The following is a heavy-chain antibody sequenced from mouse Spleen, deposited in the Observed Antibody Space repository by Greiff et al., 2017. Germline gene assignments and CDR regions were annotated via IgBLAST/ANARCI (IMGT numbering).Heavy chain of an antibody. J-gene: IGHJ2*01. D-gene: IGHD4-1*01. V-gene: IGHV1S127*01. CDR2: IDPSDSYT. CDR3: TSGTYFDY. Sequence: VQLQQPGAELVKPGASVKMSCKASGYTFTSYWMHWVKQRPGQGLEWIGVIDPSDSYTSYNQKFKGKATLTVDTSSSTAYMQLSSLTSEDSAVYYCTSGTYFDYWGQGTTLTVSS. CDR1: GYTFTSYW.